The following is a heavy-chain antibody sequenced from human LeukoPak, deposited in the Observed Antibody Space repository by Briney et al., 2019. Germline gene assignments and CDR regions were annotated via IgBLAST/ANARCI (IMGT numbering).Heavy chain of an antibody. Sequence: GGSLRLSCAASGFTFSSDAMSWVRQAPGKGLEWVSAISGSGGSTYYADSVKGRFTISGDNSKNTLYLQMNSLRAEDTAVYYCSMPAPYYYDSSYFDYWGQGTLVTVSS. CDR2: ISGSGGST. V-gene: IGHV3-23*01. D-gene: IGHD3-22*01. J-gene: IGHJ4*02. CDR1: GFTFSSDA. CDR3: SMPAPYYYDSSYFDY.